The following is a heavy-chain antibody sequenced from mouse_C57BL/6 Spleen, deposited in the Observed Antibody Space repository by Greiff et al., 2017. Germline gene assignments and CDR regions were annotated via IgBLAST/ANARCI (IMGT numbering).Heavy chain of an antibody. CDR1: GYSFTGYF. CDR3: ARGDYSNLDY. J-gene: IGHJ2*01. V-gene: IGHV1-20*01. Sequence: VQLKQSGPELVKPGDSVKISCKASGYSFTGYFMNWVMPSHGKSLEWIGRINPYNGDTFYNQKFKGKATLTVDKSSSTAHMELRSLTSEDSAVYYCARGDYSNLDYWGQGTTLTVSS. CDR2: INPYNGDT. D-gene: IGHD2-5*01.